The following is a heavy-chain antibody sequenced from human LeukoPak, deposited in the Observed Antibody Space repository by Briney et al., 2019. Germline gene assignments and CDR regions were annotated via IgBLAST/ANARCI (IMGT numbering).Heavy chain of an antibody. D-gene: IGHD6-19*01. CDR2: ISWNSGII. J-gene: IGHJ4*02. V-gene: IGHV3-9*02. Sequence: PGGALRLSCAGSGFISNNYAMHWVREPPGKGLEWVSGISWNSGIIDYADSVWGRFTISRDNAKNFLYLQMNSLRVEDTAFYYCAKDNRRHYTSGPNPDSLHWGQGALVTVSS. CDR3: AKDNRRHYTSGPNPDSLH. CDR1: GFISNNYA.